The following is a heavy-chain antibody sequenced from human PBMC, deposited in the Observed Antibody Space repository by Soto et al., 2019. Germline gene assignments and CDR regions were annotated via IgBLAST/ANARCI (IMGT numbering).Heavy chain of an antibody. J-gene: IGHJ4*02. V-gene: IGHV3-11*01. CDR2: ISSSGSTI. CDR1: GFTFSDHY. D-gene: IGHD2-15*01. CDR3: ARNTGYCSGGSCHPGPNDY. Sequence: PGGPLRLPCAASGFTFSDHYMSWIRQTPGKGLEWVSYISSSGSTIYYADSVKGRFTISRDNAKHSLYLQMNSLRAEDTAVYYCARNTGYCSGGSCHPGPNDYWGQGTLVTVSS.